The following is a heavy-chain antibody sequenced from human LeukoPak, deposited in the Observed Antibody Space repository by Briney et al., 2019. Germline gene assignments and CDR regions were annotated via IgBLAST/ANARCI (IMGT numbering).Heavy chain of an antibody. CDR2: INTAGGT. CDR1: GFTFSSYD. D-gene: IGHD2-21*02. CDR3: AREGFCGGDCPGYFDL. J-gene: IGHJ2*01. Sequence: GGSLRLSCAASGFTFSSYDMHWVRQTTGKGLEWVSAINTAGGTYYPDSVRGRSTISRENAKDSFYLQMNSLTTGDTAVYYCAREGFCGGDCPGYFDLWGRGTLVTVSS. V-gene: IGHV3-13*04.